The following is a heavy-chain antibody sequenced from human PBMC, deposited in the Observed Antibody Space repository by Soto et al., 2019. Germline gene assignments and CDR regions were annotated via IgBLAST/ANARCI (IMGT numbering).Heavy chain of an antibody. D-gene: IGHD3-10*01. CDR2: INPNSGGT. CDR3: ARGGGLSSPSYGMDV. V-gene: IGHV1-2*04. J-gene: IGHJ6*02. CDR1: GYTFTGYY. Sequence: PSVKVSCKASGYTFTGYYMHWVRQAPGQGLEWMGWINPNSGGTNYAQKIQGWVTMTRDTSISTAYMELNRVRSDDTAVYYCARGGGLSSPSYGMDVWGQGTTVTVSS.